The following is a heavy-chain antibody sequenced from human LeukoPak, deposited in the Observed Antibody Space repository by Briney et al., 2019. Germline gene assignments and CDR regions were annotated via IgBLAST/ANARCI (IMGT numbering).Heavy chain of an antibody. CDR1: GGSISRYY. D-gene: IGHD1-26*01. J-gene: IGHJ6*03. Sequence: SETLSLTCTVSGGSISRYYWSWIRQPAGKGLEWIGRIYTSGSTNYTPSLKSRVTMSVDTSKNQFSLKLSSVTAADTAVYYCARGSYDDYYYYMDVWGKGTTVTISS. CDR2: IYTSGST. CDR3: ARGSYDDYYYYMDV. V-gene: IGHV4-4*07.